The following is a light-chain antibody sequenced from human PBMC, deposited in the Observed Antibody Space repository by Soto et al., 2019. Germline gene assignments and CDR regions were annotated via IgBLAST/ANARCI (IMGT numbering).Light chain of an antibody. CDR2: ENN. CDR3: QSYDSSLSGYV. CDR1: SSNIGAGYE. V-gene: IGLV1-40*01. J-gene: IGLJ1*01. Sequence: QYVLTQPPSGSEAPGQRVTISCTGSSSNIGAGYEAHWYQQVPGTAPKLLIYENNNRPSGVPDRFSGSKSGTSASLAITGLQAEDEAEYYCQSYDSSLSGYVFGTGTKVTVL.